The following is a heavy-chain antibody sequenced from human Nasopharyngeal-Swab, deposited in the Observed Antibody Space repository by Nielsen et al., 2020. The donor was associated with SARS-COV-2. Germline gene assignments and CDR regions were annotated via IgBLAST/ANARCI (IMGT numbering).Heavy chain of an antibody. CDR1: GFTFGDYA. V-gene: IGHV3-9*01. CDR3: AKSPTQWEQHTLIDY. J-gene: IGHJ4*02. D-gene: IGHD1-26*01. Sequence: GGSLRPSCAASGFTFGDYAMHWVRQVPGKGLEWVSGICYNSDTTVYADSVKGRFTISRDNAKNSLYLQMNSLRTEDTAFYYCAKSPTQWEQHTLIDYWGQGTLVTVSS. CDR2: ICYNSDTT.